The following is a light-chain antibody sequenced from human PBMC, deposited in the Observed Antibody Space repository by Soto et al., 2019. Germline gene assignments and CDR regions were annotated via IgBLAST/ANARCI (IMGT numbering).Light chain of an antibody. CDR1: QSISSW. CDR2: DAS. V-gene: IGKV1-5*01. Sequence: IQMTQSPSTLPASVGDRVTITCRASQSISSWLAWYQQKPGKAPKLLIYDASSLESGVPSRFSGSGSGTEFTLTISSLQPDDFATYYCQQYNSYWKTFGQGTKVDIK. CDR3: QQYNSYWKT. J-gene: IGKJ1*01.